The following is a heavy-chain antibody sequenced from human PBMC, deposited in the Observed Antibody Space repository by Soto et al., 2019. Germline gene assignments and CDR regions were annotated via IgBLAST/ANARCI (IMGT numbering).Heavy chain of an antibody. J-gene: IGHJ6*02. CDR2: ISYDGSNK. D-gene: IGHD3-22*01. V-gene: IGHV3-30-3*01. CDR3: ARDGWLYYDSSSQGMDF. Sequence: PGGSLRLSCAASGFTFSSYAMHWVRQAPGKGLEWVAVISYDGSNKDHADSVKGRFTISRDNSKNTLYLQMNSLRAEDTAVYYCARDGWLYYDSSSQGMDFWGQGTTVTVSS. CDR1: GFTFSSYA.